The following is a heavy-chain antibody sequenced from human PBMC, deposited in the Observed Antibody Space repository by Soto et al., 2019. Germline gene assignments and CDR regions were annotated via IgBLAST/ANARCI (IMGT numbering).Heavy chain of an antibody. CDR3: ARDPSIAELQDGMDV. D-gene: IGHD6-6*01. J-gene: IGHJ6*02. CDR2: TYYRSKWYN. V-gene: IGHV6-1*01. Sequence: RGLEWLGRTYYRSKWYNDYAVSVKSRITINPDTSKNQFSLQLNSVTPEDTAVYYCARDPSIAELQDGMDVWGQGTTVTVSS.